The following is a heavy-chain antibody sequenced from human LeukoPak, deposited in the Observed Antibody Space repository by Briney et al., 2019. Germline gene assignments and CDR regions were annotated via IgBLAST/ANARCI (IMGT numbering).Heavy chain of an antibody. V-gene: IGHV4-34*01. CDR3: AREVGSYYPVGRFDP. Sequence: SETLSLTCAVYGGSFSGYYWSWIRQPPGKGLEWIGEINHSGSTNYNPSLKSRVAISVDTSKNQFSLKLSSVTAADTAVYYCAREVGSYYPVGRFDPWGQGTQVTVSS. J-gene: IGHJ5*02. D-gene: IGHD1-26*01. CDR1: GGSFSGYY. CDR2: INHSGST.